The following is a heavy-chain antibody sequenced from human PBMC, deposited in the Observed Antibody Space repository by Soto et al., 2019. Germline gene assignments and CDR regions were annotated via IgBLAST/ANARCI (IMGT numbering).Heavy chain of an antibody. CDR3: AIGYYSKKFDS. V-gene: IGHV3-48*03. CDR1: GFSFSDYE. J-gene: IGHJ4*02. D-gene: IGHD3-22*01. CDR2: SSRSGSTI. Sequence: EVQLVESGGGVVQPGGSLRLSCAASGFSFSDYEMNWVRQAPGKGLEWVSYSSRSGSTIEYADSVKGRFTISRDYAKTSLYLQMNSLRVEDTAVYYCAIGYYSKKFDSWGQGTLVSVSS.